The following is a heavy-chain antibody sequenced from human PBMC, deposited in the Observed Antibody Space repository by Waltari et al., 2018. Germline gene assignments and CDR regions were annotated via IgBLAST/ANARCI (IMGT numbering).Heavy chain of an antibody. Sequence: QLQLQESGPGLVKPSATLSLTCTVSGGSISSSRYYWVWIRQPPGKGPGWIGSIYYSGSTYYNPSLKSRVTISVDTSKNQFSLKLSSVTAADTAVYYCARVNYDSSGLIDYWGQGTLVTVSS. V-gene: IGHV4-39*07. CDR3: ARVNYDSSGLIDY. CDR1: GGSISSSRYY. CDR2: IYYSGST. J-gene: IGHJ4*02. D-gene: IGHD3-22*01.